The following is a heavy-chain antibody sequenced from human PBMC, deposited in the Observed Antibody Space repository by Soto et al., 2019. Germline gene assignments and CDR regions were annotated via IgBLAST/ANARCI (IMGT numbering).Heavy chain of an antibody. CDR2: ISAYNGNT. CDR3: ARDHDSSGYYSWYYGMDV. Sequence: ASVKVSCKXSGYTFTSYGISWVRQAPGQGLEWMGWISAYNGNTNYAQKFQGRVTITADESTSTAYMELSSLRSEDTAVYYCARDHDSSGYYSWYYGMDVWGQGTTVTVSS. CDR1: GYTFTSYG. J-gene: IGHJ6*02. D-gene: IGHD3-22*01. V-gene: IGHV1-18*04.